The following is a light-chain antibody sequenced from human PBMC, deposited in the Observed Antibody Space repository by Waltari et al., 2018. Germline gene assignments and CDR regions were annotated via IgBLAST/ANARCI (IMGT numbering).Light chain of an antibody. Sequence: DIVLTQSPGTLDLSPVERATLSCRASQSVTDNYLAWYQQKPGQAPRLLIYGASSRATGIPDRFSGSGSGTDFTLTISRQEPEDFAVYFCHYYGSSPWTFGQGTKVEIK. CDR1: QSVTDNY. V-gene: IGKV3-20*01. CDR2: GAS. CDR3: HYYGSSPWT. J-gene: IGKJ1*01.